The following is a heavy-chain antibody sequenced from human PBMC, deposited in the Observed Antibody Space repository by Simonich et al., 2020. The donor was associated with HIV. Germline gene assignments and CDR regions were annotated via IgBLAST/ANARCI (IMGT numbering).Heavy chain of an antibody. CDR1: GGTFTSYG. CDR3: ARDPREGHFDY. Sequence: QVQLVQSGPEVKKPGSSVRVSCKASGGTFTSYGISWVRQAPGQGIEWMGWISAYNGNTNYAQKLQGRVTVTTDTSTSTAYMELRSLRSDDTAVYYCARDPREGHFDYWGQGTLVTVSS. V-gene: IGHV1-18*01. CDR2: ISAYNGNT. J-gene: IGHJ4*02. D-gene: IGHD1-26*01.